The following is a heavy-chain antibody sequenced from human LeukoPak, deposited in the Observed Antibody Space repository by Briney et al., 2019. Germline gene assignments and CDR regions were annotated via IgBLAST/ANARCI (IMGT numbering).Heavy chain of an antibody. Sequence: PGGSLRLSCAASGFTFSSYSMNWVRQAPGKGLEWVSSISSSSSYIYYADSVKGRFTISRDNAKNSLYLQMNSLRAEDTAVYYCARDLGYHYDFWSGYNYYYGMDVWGQGTTVTVSS. D-gene: IGHD3-3*01. CDR1: GFTFSSYS. J-gene: IGHJ6*02. CDR2: ISSSSSYI. V-gene: IGHV3-21*01. CDR3: ARDLGYHYDFWSGYNYYYGMDV.